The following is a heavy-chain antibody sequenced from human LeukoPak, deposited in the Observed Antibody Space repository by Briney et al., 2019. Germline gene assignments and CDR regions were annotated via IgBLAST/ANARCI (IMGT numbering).Heavy chain of an antibody. CDR1: GGTFSSSA. Sequence: SVKVSCKTSGGTFSSSAINWIRQAPGQGLEWMGGIIPIFGTANYAQKFQGRATITADESTSTAYMELSSLRSEDTAVYYCARVGSGVQGYSYGFLNWFDPWGQGTLVTVSS. J-gene: IGHJ5*02. V-gene: IGHV1-69*13. D-gene: IGHD5-18*01. CDR2: IIPIFGTA. CDR3: ARVGSGVQGYSYGFLNWFDP.